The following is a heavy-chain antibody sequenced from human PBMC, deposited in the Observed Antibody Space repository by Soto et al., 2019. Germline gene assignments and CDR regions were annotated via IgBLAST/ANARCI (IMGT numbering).Heavy chain of an antibody. V-gene: IGHV3-48*02. CDR3: ARDLYYDILTGYPYYYGMDV. Sequence: GGSLRLSCAASGFTFSSYSMSWVRQAPGKGLEWVSYISSSSSTIYYADSVKGRFTISRDNAKNSLYLQMNSLRDEDTAVYYCARDLYYDILTGYPYYYGMDVWGQGTTVTVSS. D-gene: IGHD3-9*01. J-gene: IGHJ6*02. CDR2: ISSSSSTI. CDR1: GFTFSSYS.